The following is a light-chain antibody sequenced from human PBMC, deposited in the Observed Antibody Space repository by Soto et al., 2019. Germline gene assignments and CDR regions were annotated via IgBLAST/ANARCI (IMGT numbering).Light chain of an antibody. CDR1: QGIRND. J-gene: IGKJ2*01. CDR2: AAS. CDR3: IQHYNLTYT. Sequence: AIQMTQSPSSLSASVGDRVTITCRASQGIRNDLGWYQQKPGKAPKLLIYAASSLQSGVPSRFSGSGSGTDFSLTTSSRQQEDYATYYWIQHYNLTYTFGQGTKLEI. V-gene: IGKV1-6*01.